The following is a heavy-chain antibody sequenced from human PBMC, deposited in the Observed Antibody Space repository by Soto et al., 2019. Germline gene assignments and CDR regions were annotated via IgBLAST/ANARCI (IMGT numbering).Heavy chain of an antibody. D-gene: IGHD4-17*01. CDR2: ISHSGST. CDR3: ARAMTTVTTIDY. J-gene: IGHJ4*02. V-gene: IGHV4-30-2*01. CDR1: GCSISSGGYS. Sequence: QLQLQESGSGLVKPSQTLSLTCAVSGCSISSGGYSWSWIRQPPGKGLEWIGSISHSGSTYYNPSIKSRVTISVDRSKNHFSLKLSSVTAADTAVYYCARAMTTVTTIDYWGQGTLVNVSS.